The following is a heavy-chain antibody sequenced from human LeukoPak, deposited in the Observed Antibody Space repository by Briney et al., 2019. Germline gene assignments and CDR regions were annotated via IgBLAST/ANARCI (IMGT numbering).Heavy chain of an antibody. V-gene: IGHV1-46*01. CDR1: GHTFPNYH. J-gene: IGHJ4*02. Sequence: ASVKVSCKASGHTFPNYHIHWVRQAPGQGLEWLGIINPNGGSASYAQRFQGRVTMTRDTSTTTVYMELTSLRSEDTAVYYCARDYYYDSSGYYTYYFDYWGQGTQVTVSS. D-gene: IGHD3-22*01. CDR2: INPNGGSA. CDR3: ARDYYYDSSGYYTYYFDY.